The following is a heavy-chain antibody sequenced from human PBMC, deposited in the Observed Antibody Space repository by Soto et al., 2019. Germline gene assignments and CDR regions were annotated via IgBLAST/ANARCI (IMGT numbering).Heavy chain of an antibody. CDR1: GFTFDDNA. V-gene: IGHV3-9*01. D-gene: IGHD3-16*01. CDR2: TNWKSDI. CDR3: AISQDRGGRTTFIY. Sequence: GGSLRLSCAVSGFTFDDNAMHWVRQAPEKGLEWVSGTNWKSDIGYADSVKGRFTISRDNAENSLYLQMNSLRAEDTALYYCAISQDRGGRTTFIYWGQGTQVTVSS. J-gene: IGHJ4*02.